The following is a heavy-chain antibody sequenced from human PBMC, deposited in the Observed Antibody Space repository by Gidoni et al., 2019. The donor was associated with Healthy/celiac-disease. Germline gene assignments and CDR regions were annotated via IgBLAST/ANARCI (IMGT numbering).Heavy chain of an antibody. CDR2: IYYSGST. D-gene: IGHD3-22*01. Sequence: QVQLQESGPGLVTPSETLSLTCTVSGGSISSYYWSWIRQPPGKGLEWIGYIYYSGSTNYNPSLKSRVTISVDTSKNQFSLKLSSVTAADTAVYYCARDYYDSSGYLYYGMDVWGQGTTVTVSS. J-gene: IGHJ6*02. V-gene: IGHV4-59*01. CDR3: ARDYYDSSGYLYYGMDV. CDR1: GGSISSYY.